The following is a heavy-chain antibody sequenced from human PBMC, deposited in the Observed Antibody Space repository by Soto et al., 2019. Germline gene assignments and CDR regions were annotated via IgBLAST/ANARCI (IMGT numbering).Heavy chain of an antibody. CDR1: GGTFNTQG. J-gene: IGHJ5*02. Sequence: SVKVSCKDSGGTFNTQGINWVRQAPGQGLEWMGGIIPLFGTTNYAQKLQGRVTITADESTSTVYMELSSLTSEDTAVYYCAREVDSGYYVRWFDPWGQGTLVTVSS. CDR2: IIPLFGTT. V-gene: IGHV1-69*13. CDR3: AREVDSGYYVRWFDP. D-gene: IGHD5-12*01.